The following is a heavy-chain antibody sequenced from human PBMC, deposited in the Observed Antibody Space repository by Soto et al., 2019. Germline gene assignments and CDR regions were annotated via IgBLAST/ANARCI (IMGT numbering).Heavy chain of an antibody. CDR3: AKERGYGGPYFYYAMTV. CDR1: GGTFSNYA. CDR2: IIPFFGTA. J-gene: IGHJ6*02. Sequence: QVQLVQSGAEVKRPGSSVRISCTTSGGTFSNYAFNWVRQAPGQGLECLGGIIPFFGTANYTQKFQGRVTITADESTATVDMELRTLTSEDTAIYYCAKERGYGGPYFYYAMTVWGQGTPVIVSS. V-gene: IGHV1-69*12. D-gene: IGHD4-17*01.